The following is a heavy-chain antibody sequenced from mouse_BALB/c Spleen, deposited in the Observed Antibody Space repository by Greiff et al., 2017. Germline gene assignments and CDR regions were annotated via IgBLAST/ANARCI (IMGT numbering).Heavy chain of an antibody. J-gene: IGHJ4*01. V-gene: IGHV5-12-1*01. CDR2: ISSGGGST. D-gene: IGHD2-1*01. CDR3: ARHGYGNYEAMDY. CDR1: GFAFSSYD. Sequence: EVMLVESGGGLVKPGGSLKLSCAASGFAFSSYDMSWVRQTPEKRLEWVAYISSGGGSTYYPDTVKGRFTISRDNAKNTLYLQMSSLKSEDTAMYYCARHGYGNYEAMDYWGQGTSVTVSS.